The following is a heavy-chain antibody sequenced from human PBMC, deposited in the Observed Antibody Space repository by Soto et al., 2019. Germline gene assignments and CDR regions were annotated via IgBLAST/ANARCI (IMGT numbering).Heavy chain of an antibody. J-gene: IGHJ5*02. CDR1: GYTFTSYG. CDR2: ISAYDGNT. CDR3: ARIINRYYGSGGPNWFDP. V-gene: IGHV1-18*01. D-gene: IGHD3-10*01. Sequence: ASVKVSCKASGYTFTSYGISWVRQAPGQGLEWMGWISAYDGNTNYAQKLQGRVTMTTDTSTSTAYMELRSLRSDDTAVYYCARIINRYYGSGGPNWFDPWGQGPLVTVSS.